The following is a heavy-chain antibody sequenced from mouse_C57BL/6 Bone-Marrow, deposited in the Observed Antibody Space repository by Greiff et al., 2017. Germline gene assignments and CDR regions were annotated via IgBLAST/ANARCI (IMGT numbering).Heavy chain of an antibody. CDR2: IDPSDSYT. D-gene: IGHD2-1*01. CDR3: ARGGIYYGNYWYFDV. V-gene: IGHV1-59*01. CDR1: GYTFTSYW. J-gene: IGHJ1*03. Sequence: VQLQQPGAELVRPGTSVKLSCKASGYTFTSYWMHWVKQRPGQGLEWIGVIDPSDSYTNYNQKFKGKATLTVDTSSSTAYMQLSSLTSEDSAVYYCARGGIYYGNYWYFDVWGTGTTVTVSS.